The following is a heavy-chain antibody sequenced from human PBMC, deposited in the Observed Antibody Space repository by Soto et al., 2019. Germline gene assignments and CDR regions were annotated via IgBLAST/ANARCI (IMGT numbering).Heavy chain of an antibody. CDR1: EGTFNSYT. Sequence: QVQLVQSGAEVKKPGSSVKVSCTASEGTFNSYTISWVRQAPGQGLEWMGRVIPILGMANFAQKFQGRVMITADKSTSTAYMVLSCLRSDDTAVYYCASNYGSGSTHFDYWGQGTLVTVSS. V-gene: IGHV1-69*02. D-gene: IGHD3-10*01. CDR2: VIPILGMA. CDR3: ASNYGSGSTHFDY. J-gene: IGHJ4*02.